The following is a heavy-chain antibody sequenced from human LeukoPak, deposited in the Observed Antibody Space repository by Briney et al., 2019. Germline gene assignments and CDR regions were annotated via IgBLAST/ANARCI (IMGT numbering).Heavy chain of an antibody. V-gene: IGHV3-7*01. J-gene: IGHJ4*02. Sequence: GGSLSLSCAASGFTFSSYWMSWVRQAPGKGLEWVANIKQDGSEKYYVDSVKGRFTISRDNAKNSLYLQMNSLRAEDTAVYYCARGFNHTYYYDRGLGYWGQGTLVTVSS. CDR2: IKQDGSEK. D-gene: IGHD3-22*01. CDR3: ARGFNHTYYYDRGLGY. CDR1: GFTFSSYW.